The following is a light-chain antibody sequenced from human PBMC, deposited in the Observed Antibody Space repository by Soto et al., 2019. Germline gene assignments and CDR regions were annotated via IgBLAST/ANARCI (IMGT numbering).Light chain of an antibody. Sequence: PGQSITISCTGTSSDVGGYNYVSWYQQHPGKAPKLMIYEVTNRPSGVSNRFSGSQSGNTASLTISGLQAEDEADYYCSSYTSSNTQVFGTGTKGTVL. CDR2: EVT. J-gene: IGLJ1*01. CDR1: SSDVGGYNY. V-gene: IGLV2-14*01. CDR3: SSYTSSNTQV.